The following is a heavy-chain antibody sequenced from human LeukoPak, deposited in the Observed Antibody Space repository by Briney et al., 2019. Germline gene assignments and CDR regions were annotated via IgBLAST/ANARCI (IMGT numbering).Heavy chain of an antibody. CDR2: ISGSGGST. D-gene: IGHD3-16*02. CDR1: GFTFSSYA. J-gene: IGHJ4*02. CDR3: ATHPNYDYVWGSYRYTPFNY. Sequence: GGSLRLSCAASGFTFSSYAMSWVRQAPGKGLEWVSAISGSGGSTYYADSVKGRFTISRDNSKNTLYLQMNSLRAEDTAVYYCATHPNYDYVWGSYRYTPFNYWGQGTPVTVSS. V-gene: IGHV3-23*01.